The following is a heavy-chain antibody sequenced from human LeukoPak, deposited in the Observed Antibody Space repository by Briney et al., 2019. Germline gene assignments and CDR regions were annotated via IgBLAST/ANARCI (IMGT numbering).Heavy chain of an antibody. Sequence: SETLSLTCTVSGGSILHDYWSWIRQPADKGLEWIGRISATGPTNYNPSLESRVAMSVDMSNNQFSLRLSSVTAADTAVYYCTRDSTGSDFSDWGQGTLVAVSS. D-gene: IGHD3-3*01. CDR2: ISATGPT. V-gene: IGHV4-4*07. CDR1: GGSILHDY. J-gene: IGHJ4*02. CDR3: TRDSTGSDFSD.